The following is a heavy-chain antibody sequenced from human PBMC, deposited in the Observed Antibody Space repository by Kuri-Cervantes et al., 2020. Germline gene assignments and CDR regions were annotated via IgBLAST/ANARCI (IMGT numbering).Heavy chain of an antibody. V-gene: IGHV3-23*01. D-gene: IGHD3-3*01. CDR1: DFTFSTYA. CDR2: LSGSGGTT. Sequence: GESLKISCAASDFTFSTYAMSWVRQAPGKGLEWVSTLSGSGGTTYYADSVKGRFTISRDNSKNTLYLQMNSLRAEDTAVYYCVCVAPGFLESDYWGQGTLVTVSS. CDR3: VCVAPGFLESDY. J-gene: IGHJ4*02.